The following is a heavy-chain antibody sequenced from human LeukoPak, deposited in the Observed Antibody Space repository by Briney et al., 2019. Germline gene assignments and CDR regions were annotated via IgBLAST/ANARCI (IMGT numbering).Heavy chain of an antibody. J-gene: IGHJ4*02. CDR1: GGSFSGYY. Sequence: SETLSLTCAVYGGSFSGYYWTWIRQSPGKGLEWIGEINHSGSTNYNSSLKSRVTISVDTSKNQFSLKLSSVTAADTAVYYCVRVEVGVLNWGQGTLVTVSS. CDR3: VRVEVGVLN. V-gene: IGHV4-34*01. D-gene: IGHD3-22*01. CDR2: INHSGST.